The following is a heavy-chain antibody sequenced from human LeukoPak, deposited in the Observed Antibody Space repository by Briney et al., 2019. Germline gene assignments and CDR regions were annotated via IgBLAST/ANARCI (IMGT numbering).Heavy chain of an antibody. CDR3: ARHVTRWLAFGKGEGFDY. D-gene: IGHD6-19*01. J-gene: IGHJ4*02. V-gene: IGHV4-59*08. Sequence: SETLSLTCTVSGGSISSYYWSWIRQPPGKGLEWIGYIYYSGSTNYNPSLKSRVTISVDTSKNQFPLKLSSVTAADTAVYYCARHVTRWLAFGKGEGFDYWGQGTLVTVSS. CDR1: GGSISSYY. CDR2: IYYSGST.